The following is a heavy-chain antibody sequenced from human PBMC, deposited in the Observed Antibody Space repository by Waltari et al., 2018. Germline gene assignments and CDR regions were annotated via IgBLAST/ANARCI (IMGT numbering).Heavy chain of an antibody. V-gene: IGHV3-73*02. D-gene: IGHD2-15*01. CDR1: GFTFSGSA. J-gene: IGHJ4*02. Sequence: EVQLVESGGGLVQPGGSLKLSCAASGFTFSGSAMPWVRQASGKGLEWVGRIRSKANSYATAYAASVKGRFTISRDDSKNTAYLQMNSLKTEDTAVYYCTRHTGYCSGGSCYYDYWGQGTLVTVSS. CDR2: IRSKANSYAT. CDR3: TRHTGYCSGGSCYYDY.